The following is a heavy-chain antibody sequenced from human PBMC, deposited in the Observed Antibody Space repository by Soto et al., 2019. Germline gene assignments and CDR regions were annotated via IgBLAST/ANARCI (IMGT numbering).Heavy chain of an antibody. CDR1: GFTFDDYT. J-gene: IGHJ4*02. CDR2: ISWDGGST. CDR3: AKDIVRQQLAQEAFDY. V-gene: IGHV3-43*01. Sequence: VQLVESGGVVVQPGGSLRLSCAASGFTFDDYTMHWVRQAPGKGLEWVSLISWDGGSTYYADSVKGRFTISRDNSKNSRYLQMNSLRTEDTALYYCAKDIVRQQLAQEAFDYWGQGTLVTVSS. D-gene: IGHD6-13*01.